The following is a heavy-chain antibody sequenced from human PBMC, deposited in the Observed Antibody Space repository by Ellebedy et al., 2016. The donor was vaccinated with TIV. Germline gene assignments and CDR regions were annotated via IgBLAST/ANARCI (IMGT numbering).Heavy chain of an antibody. V-gene: IGHV3-7*01. CDR3: ARAIYGASYL. D-gene: IGHD4-17*01. J-gene: IGHJ2*01. CDR1: RFSFSSYW. Sequence: GESLKISCAASRFSFSSYWMTWVRQAPGRGLEWVANINEDGTKKHFVDSVRGRFTISRDDAGNSLYLQMSSLGAENTAVYYCARAIYGASYLWGRGTLVTVSS. CDR2: INEDGTKK.